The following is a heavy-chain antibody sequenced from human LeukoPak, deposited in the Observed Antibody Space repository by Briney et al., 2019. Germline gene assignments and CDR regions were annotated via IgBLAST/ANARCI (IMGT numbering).Heavy chain of an antibody. J-gene: IGHJ4*02. D-gene: IGHD1-26*01. CDR2: ISSSGSSI. CDR3: ARARLADKWELPYYFDY. V-gene: IGHV3-48*01. CDR1: GFSFSSYS. Sequence: GGSLRLSCEASGFSFSSYSINWVRQSPGKGLEWISYISSSGSSIYYADSVKGRFAISRDNAKNSVYLQMNSLRAEDTAVYYCARARLADKWELPYYFDYWGQGTLVTVSS.